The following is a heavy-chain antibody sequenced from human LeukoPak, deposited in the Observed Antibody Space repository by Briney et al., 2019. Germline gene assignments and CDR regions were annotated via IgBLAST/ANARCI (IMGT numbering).Heavy chain of an antibody. V-gene: IGHV1-2*02. CDR2: INPNSGVT. D-gene: IGHD5-24*01. CDR1: GYTFTGYY. J-gene: IGHJ4*02. CDR3: ARGDGDGYNFWY. Sequence: ASVTVSCKASGYTFTGYYIHWVRQAPGQGLEWMGWINPNSGVTNYAQKFQGRVTMTRDTSISTAYMELNRLRSDDTAVYYCARGDGDGYNFWYWGQGTLVTVPS.